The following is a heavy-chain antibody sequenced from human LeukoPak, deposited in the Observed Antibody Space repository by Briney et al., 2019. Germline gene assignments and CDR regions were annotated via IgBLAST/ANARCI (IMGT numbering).Heavy chain of an antibody. CDR3: ARSECSGYDYWVEPYYFDY. D-gene: IGHD5-12*01. Sequence: GGSLRLSCAASGFTFSSYSMNWVRQAPGKGLEWVSSISSSSSYIYYADSVKGRFTISRDNAKNSLYLQLNSLRAEDTAVYYCARSECSGYDYWVEPYYFDYWGQGTLVTVSS. CDR2: ISSSSSYI. CDR1: GFTFSSYS. J-gene: IGHJ4*02. V-gene: IGHV3-21*01.